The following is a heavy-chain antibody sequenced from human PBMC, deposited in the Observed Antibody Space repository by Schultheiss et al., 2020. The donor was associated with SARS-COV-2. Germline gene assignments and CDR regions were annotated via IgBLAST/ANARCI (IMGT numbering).Heavy chain of an antibody. J-gene: IGHJ5*02. V-gene: IGHV1-69*13. D-gene: IGHD1-26*01. Sequence: SVKVSCKASGGTFSSYAISWVRQAPGQGLEWMGGIIPIFGTANYAQKFQGRVTITADESTSTAYMELSSLRSEDTAVYYCAFTVGARGWFDPWGQGTLVTFSS. CDR1: GGTFSSYA. CDR3: AFTVGARGWFDP. CDR2: IIPIFGTA.